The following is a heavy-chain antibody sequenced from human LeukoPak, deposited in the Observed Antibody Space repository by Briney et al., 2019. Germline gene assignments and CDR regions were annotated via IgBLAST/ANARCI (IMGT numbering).Heavy chain of an antibody. CDR2: INHSGST. J-gene: IGHJ4*02. CDR1: GGSFSGYY. Sequence: PSETLSLTCAVYGGSFSGYYWSWIRQPPGKGLEWIGEINHSGSTNYNPSLKSRVTISVDTSKNQFSLKLSSVTAADTAVYYCARWSIVAAGTTVTTYFDYWGQGTLVTVSS. CDR3: ARWSIVAAGTTVTTYFDY. V-gene: IGHV4-34*01. D-gene: IGHD4-17*01.